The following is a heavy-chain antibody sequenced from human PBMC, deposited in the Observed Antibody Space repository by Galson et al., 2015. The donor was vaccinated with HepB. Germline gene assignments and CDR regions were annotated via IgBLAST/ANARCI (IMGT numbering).Heavy chain of an antibody. CDR3: ARDQRGGWYHSDYSYGRAV. J-gene: IGHJ6*02. V-gene: IGHV6-1*01. CDR2: TYYRSKWYN. CDR1: GDSVSSNSAA. Sequence: CAISGDSVSSNSAAWNWIRQSPSRGLEWLGRTYYRSKWYNDYAVSVKSRITINPDTSKNQFSLQLNSVTPEDTAVYYCARDQRGGWYHSDYSYGRAVWGQGTTVPVS. D-gene: IGHD6-19*01.